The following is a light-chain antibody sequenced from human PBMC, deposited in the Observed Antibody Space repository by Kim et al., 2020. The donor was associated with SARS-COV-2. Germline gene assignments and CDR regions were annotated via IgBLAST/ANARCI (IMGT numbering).Light chain of an antibody. CDR2: DVT. Sequence: QSALTQPASVSGSPGQSITLSCTGTSSDIGHYDYVSWFQQHPGKASKLIFYDVTKRPSGVSNRFSGYKSAYTASLTISGLQAEDEADYYCFSYTTIYTYVIGTGTKVTVL. J-gene: IGLJ1*01. CDR3: FSYTTIYTYV. CDR1: SSDIGHYDY. V-gene: IGLV2-14*03.